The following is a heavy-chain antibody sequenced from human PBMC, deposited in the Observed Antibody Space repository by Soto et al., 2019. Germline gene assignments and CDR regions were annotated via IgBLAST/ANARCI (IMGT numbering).Heavy chain of an antibody. J-gene: IGHJ4*02. V-gene: IGHV3-30*18. Sequence: QVQVVESGGGVVQPGRSLRLSCAASGFTFRGCGMHWVRQAPGKGLEWVAVISYDGSNEHYADSVKGRFTISRDNSKNAVYLQKTSLRDEDTAVYYCAKDYSSGWYYFDSWGQGALVTVSS. CDR1: GFTFRGCG. CDR2: ISYDGSNE. CDR3: AKDYSSGWYYFDS. D-gene: IGHD6-19*01.